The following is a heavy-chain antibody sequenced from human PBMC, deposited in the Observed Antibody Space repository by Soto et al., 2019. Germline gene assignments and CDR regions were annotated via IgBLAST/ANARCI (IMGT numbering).Heavy chain of an antibody. D-gene: IGHD1-7*01. J-gene: IGHJ4*02. Sequence: SETLSLTCAVYGGSFSGYYWSWIRQPPGKGLEWIGEINHSGSTNYNPSLKSRVTISVDTSKNQFSLKLSSVTAADTAVYYCAVTGTHRRFDYWGQGTLVTVSS. V-gene: IGHV4-34*01. CDR3: AVTGTHRRFDY. CDR2: INHSGST. CDR1: GGSFSGYY.